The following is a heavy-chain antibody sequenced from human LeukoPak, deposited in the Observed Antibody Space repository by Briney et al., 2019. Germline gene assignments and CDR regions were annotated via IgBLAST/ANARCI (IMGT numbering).Heavy chain of an antibody. D-gene: IGHD3-16*02. CDR1: GGTFSSYA. V-gene: IGHV1-69*01. CDR3: ARGRYDYVWGSYRYNMDY. Sequence: ASVKVSCKASGGTFSSYAISWVRQAPGQGLEWMGGIIPIFGTANYAQKFQGRVTITADESTSTAYMELSSLRSEDTAAYYCARGRYDYVWGSYRYNMDYWGQGTLVTVSS. CDR2: IIPIFGTA. J-gene: IGHJ4*02.